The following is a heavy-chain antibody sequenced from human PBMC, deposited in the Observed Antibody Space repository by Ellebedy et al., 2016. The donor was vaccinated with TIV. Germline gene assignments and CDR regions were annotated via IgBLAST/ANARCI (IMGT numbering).Heavy chain of an antibody. Sequence: SETLSLXXAVYVTSFSGYYWTWIRQSPGKGLEWIGEINHSGSTNYNPSFKSRVTISVDTSKNQFSLRLSSVTAADRAVYFCARGRYPSPMVDYWGQGTLVTVSS. J-gene: IGHJ4*02. CDR1: VTSFSGYY. D-gene: IGHD4/OR15-4a*01. CDR2: INHSGST. V-gene: IGHV4-34*01. CDR3: ARGRYPSPMVDY.